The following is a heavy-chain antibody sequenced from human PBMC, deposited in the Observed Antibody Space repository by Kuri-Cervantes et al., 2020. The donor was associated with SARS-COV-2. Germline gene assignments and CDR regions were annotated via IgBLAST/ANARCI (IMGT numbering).Heavy chain of an antibody. D-gene: IGHD3-3*01. Sequence: GGSLRLSCAASGFTFSNYAMYWVRQAPGKGLEYVSAISSNGDSPYYADSVKGRFTMSRDNSKNTLYPQMGSLRAEDMAVYYCARVSRSGYLDYWGQGTLVTVSS. CDR2: ISSNGDSP. J-gene: IGHJ4*02. V-gene: IGHV3-64*02. CDR3: ARVSRSGYLDY. CDR1: GFTFSNYA.